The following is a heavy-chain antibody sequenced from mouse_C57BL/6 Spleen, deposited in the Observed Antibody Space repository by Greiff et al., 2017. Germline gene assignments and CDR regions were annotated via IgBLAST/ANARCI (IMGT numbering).Heavy chain of an antibody. D-gene: IGHD1-1*01. V-gene: IGHV1-82*01. Sequence: VKLQESGPELVKPGASVKISCKASGYAFSSSWMNWVKQRPGKGLEWIGRIYPGDGDTNYTGKFKGKATLTADKSSSPAYMQLSSLTSEDSAVYFCARNTNDYGSSWLAYWGQGTLVTVSA. J-gene: IGHJ3*01. CDR2: IYPGDGDT. CDR1: GYAFSSSW. CDR3: ARNTNDYGSSWLAY.